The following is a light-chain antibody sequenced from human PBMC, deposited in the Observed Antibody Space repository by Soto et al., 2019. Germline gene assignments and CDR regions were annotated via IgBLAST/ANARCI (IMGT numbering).Light chain of an antibody. CDR2: WAS. Sequence: DIVMTQSPDSLAVSLGERVTINCKSSQSIFYSSNNKNYLTWYQQKPGQPPKLLIYWASTRESGVPDRFSGSGSGTDFTLTISSLQAEDVAVYYCQQYYSTPWTFSQGTKVEIK. V-gene: IGKV4-1*01. CDR3: QQYYSTPWT. J-gene: IGKJ1*01. CDR1: QSIFYSSNNKNY.